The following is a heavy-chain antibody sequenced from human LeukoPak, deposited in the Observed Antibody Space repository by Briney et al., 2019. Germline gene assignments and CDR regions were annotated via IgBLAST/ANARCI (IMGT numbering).Heavy chain of an antibody. D-gene: IGHD3-22*01. J-gene: IGHJ2*01. CDR1: GGSISSGGYS. Sequence: SETLSLTCAVSGGSISSGGYSWSWIRQPPGKGLEWIGYIYHSGSTYYNPSLKSRVTISVDRSKNQFSLKLSSVTAADTAVYCCARDSGWYDSSGYPAREYRYFDLWGRGTLVTVSS. V-gene: IGHV4-30-2*01. CDR3: ARDSGWYDSSGYPAREYRYFDL. CDR2: IYHSGST.